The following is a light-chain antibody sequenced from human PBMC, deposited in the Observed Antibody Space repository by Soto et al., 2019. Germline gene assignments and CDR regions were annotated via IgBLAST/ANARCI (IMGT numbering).Light chain of an antibody. Sequence: DIQLTQSPCFLSASGGDRVTITCRASQGISSYLAWYQQKPGKAPKLLIYAASTLQSGVPSRFSGSGSGTEFTVTISSRQPEDFSTYLCQQLNSYWTIGQGTKVEIK. CDR3: QQLNSYWT. J-gene: IGKJ1*01. V-gene: IGKV1-9*01. CDR2: AAS. CDR1: QGISSY.